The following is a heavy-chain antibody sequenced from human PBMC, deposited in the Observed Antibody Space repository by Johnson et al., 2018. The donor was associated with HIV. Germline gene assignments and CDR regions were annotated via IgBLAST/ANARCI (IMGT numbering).Heavy chain of an antibody. CDR2: IGTAGDT. Sequence: MQLVESGGGLVQPGGSLRLSCAASGFTFSSYDMHWVRQATGKGLEWVSAIGTAGDTYYPGSVKGRFTISRENAKNTLYLQMNTLRAEDTAVYYCARDMVQLELLGAFYIWGQGTMVTVSS. V-gene: IGHV3-13*01. J-gene: IGHJ3*02. CDR1: GFTFSSYD. D-gene: IGHD1-7*01. CDR3: ARDMVQLELLGAFYI.